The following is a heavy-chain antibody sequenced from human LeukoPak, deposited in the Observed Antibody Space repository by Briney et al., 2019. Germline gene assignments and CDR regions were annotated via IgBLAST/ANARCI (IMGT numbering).Heavy chain of an antibody. CDR3: ARARGTSMLPGFYYYGMDV. D-gene: IGHD2-2*01. V-gene: IGHV3-53*01. Sequence: GGSLRLSCAASGFTVSSNYMSWVRQAPGKGLEWVSVIYSGGSTYYADSVKGRFTISRDNSKNTLYLQMNSLRAEDTAVYYCARARGTSMLPGFYYYGMDVWGQGTTVTVSS. J-gene: IGHJ6*02. CDR1: GFTVSSNY. CDR2: IYSGGST.